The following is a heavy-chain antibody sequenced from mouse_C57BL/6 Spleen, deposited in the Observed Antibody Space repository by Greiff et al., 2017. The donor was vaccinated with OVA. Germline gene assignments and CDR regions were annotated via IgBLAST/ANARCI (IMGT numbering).Heavy chain of an antibody. CDR2: IYPEGGNT. CDR3: ATSSNLSY. V-gene: IGHV14-1*01. Sequence: VQLQQSGAELVRPGASVKLSCTASGFTIKDYYMHWVKQRPEQGLEWIGRIYPEGGNTEYDPKFQGKAPLTADTSSNTAYLQLSSLTSEDTAVYYWATSSNLSYGGQGTLVTVSA. D-gene: IGHD2-5*01. CDR1: GFTIKDYY. J-gene: IGHJ3*01.